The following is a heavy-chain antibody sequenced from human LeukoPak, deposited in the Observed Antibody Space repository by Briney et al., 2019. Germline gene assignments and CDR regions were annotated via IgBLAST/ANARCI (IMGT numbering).Heavy chain of an antibody. CDR1: GXSISSSSYY. CDR3: ARHYSTSLVYRFDP. V-gene: IGHV4-39*01. CDR2: IYYSGST. J-gene: IGHJ5*02. D-gene: IGHD6-6*01. Sequence: SETLSLTCTVSGXSISSSSYYWDWIRQPPGKGLEWIGSIYYSGSTYYNPSLKSRVTISVDTSKNQFSLKLSSVTAADTAVYYCARHYSTSLVYRFDPWGQGTLVTVSS.